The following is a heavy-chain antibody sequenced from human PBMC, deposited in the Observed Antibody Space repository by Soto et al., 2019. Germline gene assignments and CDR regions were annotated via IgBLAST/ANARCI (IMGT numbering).Heavy chain of an antibody. CDR1: GYTFTSYA. D-gene: IGHD6-19*01. CDR2: INAGNGNT. J-gene: IGHJ4*02. CDR3: ARDLGGWTDY. V-gene: IGHV1-3*01. Sequence: GASVKVSCTASGYTFTSYAMQWVRQAPGQRLEWMGWINAGNGNTKYSQKFQGRVTITSDTSASTDYMELSSLRSEDTAVYYCARDLGGWTDYWGQGTLVTVSS.